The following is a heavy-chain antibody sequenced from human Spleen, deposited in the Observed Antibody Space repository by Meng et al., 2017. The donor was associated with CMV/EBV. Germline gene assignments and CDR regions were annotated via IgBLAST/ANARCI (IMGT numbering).Heavy chain of an antibody. CDR3: ARGKAARFDY. CDR1: GGSINGYY. CDR2: SNHSGNS. Sequence: GSLRLSCTVSGGSINGYYWNWIRQPPGKGLEWIGYSNHSGNSKYNPTLKSRAIISLDTSKNHLSLKLSSVTAADTAVYYCARGKAARFDYWGQGTLVTVSS. J-gene: IGHJ4*02. D-gene: IGHD6-6*01. V-gene: IGHV4-59*12.